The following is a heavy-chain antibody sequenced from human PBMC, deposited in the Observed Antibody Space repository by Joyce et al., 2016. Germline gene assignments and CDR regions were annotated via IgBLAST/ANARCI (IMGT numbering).Heavy chain of an antibody. Sequence: QVQLVQSGGGVGQPGGSLTLSCVTSGFTFSRYAINWVRQAPGKGLEWVGVVWFDGINKYYGDAMKGRFTISRDNIKNTVVLNMNNLRTDDTAVYYCARERRAGDGLGLDFWGQGSLVTVSS. J-gene: IGHJ4*02. D-gene: IGHD6-13*01. CDR2: VWFDGINK. CDR3: ARERRAGDGLGLDF. CDR1: GFTFSRYA. V-gene: IGHV3-33*01.